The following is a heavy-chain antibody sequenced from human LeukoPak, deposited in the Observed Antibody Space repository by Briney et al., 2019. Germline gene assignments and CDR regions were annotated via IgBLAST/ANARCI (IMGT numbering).Heavy chain of an antibody. CDR3: AKDNRRHYTSGPNPDSLH. CDR2: ISWNSGSI. Sequence: GRSLRLSCAGSGFIFNNYAMHWVRQPPGKGLEWVSGISWNSGSIDYADSVKGRLTISRDNAKNSLYLQMNSLRVEDTAFYYCAKDNRRHYTSGPNPDSLHWGQGALVTVSS. J-gene: IGHJ4*02. D-gene: IGHD6-19*01. V-gene: IGHV3-9*01. CDR1: GFIFNNYA.